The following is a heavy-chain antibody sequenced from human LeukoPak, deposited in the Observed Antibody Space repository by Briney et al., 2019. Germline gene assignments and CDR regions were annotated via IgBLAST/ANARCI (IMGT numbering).Heavy chain of an antibody. CDR1: GFTFSSYS. J-gene: IGHJ3*02. D-gene: IGHD4-17*01. CDR3: ARDPDDYGAVTEAFDI. CDR2: ISSSSSTI. V-gene: IGHV3-48*01. Sequence: GGSLRLSCAASGFTFSSYSMNWVRQAPGKGLEWVSYISSSSSTIYYADSVKGRFTISRDNAKNSLYLQMNSLRAEDTAVCYCARDPDDYGAVTEAFDIWGQGTMVTVSS.